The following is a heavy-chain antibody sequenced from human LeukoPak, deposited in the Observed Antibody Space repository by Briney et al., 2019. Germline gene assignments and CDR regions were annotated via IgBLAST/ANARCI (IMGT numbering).Heavy chain of an antibody. D-gene: IGHD3-10*01. CDR3: ARDLRPPTYYYGSGSPPGGDY. V-gene: IGHV3-11*01. J-gene: IGHJ4*02. Sequence: GGSLRLSCAASGFTFSDYYMSWIRQAPGKGLEWVSYISSSGSTIYYADSVKGRFTISRDNAKNSLYLQMNSLRAEDTAVYYCARDLRPPTYYYGSGSPPGGDYWGQGTLVTVSS. CDR2: ISSSGSTI. CDR1: GFTFSDYY.